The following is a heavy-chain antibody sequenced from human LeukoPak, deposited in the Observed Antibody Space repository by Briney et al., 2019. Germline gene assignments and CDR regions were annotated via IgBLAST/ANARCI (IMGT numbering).Heavy chain of an antibody. CDR2: INPNSGGT. CDR1: GYTFTGYY. J-gene: IGHJ4*02. V-gene: IGHV1-2*02. CDR3: ARSSSSWYGDY. D-gene: IGHD6-13*01. Sequence: ASVKVSCKASGYTFTGYYMHWVRQAPGQGFEWMGWINPNSGGTNYGRVTMTRDTSISTAYMELSRLRPDDTAVYYCARSSSSWYGDYWGQGTLVTVSS.